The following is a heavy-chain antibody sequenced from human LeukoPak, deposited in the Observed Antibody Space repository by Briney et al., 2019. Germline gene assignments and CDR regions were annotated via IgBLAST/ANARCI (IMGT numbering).Heavy chain of an antibody. CDR1: GGSISTSAYY. CDR2: FYSSGTT. Sequence: SETLSLTCTVSGGSISTSAYYWGWIRQPPRKGLEWIGSFYSSGTTYYNPSLKSRLTISVDTAKNQFSLNLSSVIAADTAVYYCARQSGGTYQDFDYWGRGILVTVSS. D-gene: IGHD1-26*01. V-gene: IGHV4-39*01. J-gene: IGHJ4*02. CDR3: ARQSGGTYQDFDY.